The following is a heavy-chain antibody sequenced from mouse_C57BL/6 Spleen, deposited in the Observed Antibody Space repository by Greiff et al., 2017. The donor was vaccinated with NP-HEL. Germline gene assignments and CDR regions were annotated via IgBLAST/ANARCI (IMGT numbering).Heavy chain of an antibody. V-gene: IGHV1-80*01. Sequence: VQLQQSGAELVKPGASVKISCKASGYAFSSYWMNWVKQRPGKGLEWIGQIYPGDGDTNYNGKFKGKATLTADKSSSTAYMQLSSLTSEDSAVYFCARSAGSSYYYFDYWGQGTTLTVSS. CDR1: GYAFSSYW. CDR2: IYPGDGDT. CDR3: ARSAGSSYYYFDY. J-gene: IGHJ2*01. D-gene: IGHD1-1*01.